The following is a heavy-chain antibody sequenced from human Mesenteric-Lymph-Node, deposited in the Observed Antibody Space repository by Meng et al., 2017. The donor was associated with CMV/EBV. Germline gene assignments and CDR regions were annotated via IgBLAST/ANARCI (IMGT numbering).Heavy chain of an antibody. J-gene: IGHJ4*02. Sequence: ACGFTFDDYGMSWVRQPPGKGLEWVSGINWNGGSTGYADSVKGRFTISRDNAKNSLYLHMNSLRAEDTALYYCARETSRRGQYYFDYWGQGTLVTVSS. CDR3: ARETSRRGQYYFDY. V-gene: IGHV3-20*03. D-gene: IGHD1-14*01. CDR1: GFTFDDYG. CDR2: INWNGGST.